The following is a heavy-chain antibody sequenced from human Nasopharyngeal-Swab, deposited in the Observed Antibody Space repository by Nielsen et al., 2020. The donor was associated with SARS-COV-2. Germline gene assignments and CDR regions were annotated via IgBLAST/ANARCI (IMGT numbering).Heavy chain of an antibody. CDR3: ARDRGGAAAGKRPYSFDY. D-gene: IGHD6-13*01. J-gene: IGHJ4*02. Sequence: GSLRLSCAASGFTFSDYYMSWIRQPQGKGLEWIGYIYYSGSTNYNPSLKLRVTISVDTSKNQFSLKLSSVTAADTAVYYCARDRGGAAAGKRPYSFDYWGQGTLVTVSS. V-gene: IGHV4-59*01. CDR2: IYYSGST. CDR1: GFTFSDYY.